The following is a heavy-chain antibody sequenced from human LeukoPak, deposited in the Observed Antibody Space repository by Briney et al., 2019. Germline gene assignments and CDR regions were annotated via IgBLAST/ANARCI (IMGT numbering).Heavy chain of an antibody. J-gene: IGHJ4*02. D-gene: IGHD6-19*01. V-gene: IGHV3-23*01. CDR1: GFSLRSYA. CDR2: ISGGAAGT. Sequence: PGGSLRLSCAVSGFSLRSYAMSSVRHAPGKGLEWVSAISGGAAGTYYADSVKGRFTISTDISKSTLYVQINSLRAEDTAVYYCARTVYNSGWFHFDHWGQGTLVTVS. CDR3: ARTVYNSGWFHFDH.